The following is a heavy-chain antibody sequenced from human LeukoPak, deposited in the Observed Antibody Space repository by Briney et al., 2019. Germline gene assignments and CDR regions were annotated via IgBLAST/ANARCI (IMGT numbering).Heavy chain of an antibody. Sequence: PGGSLTLSCAASGFTFDDYAMHWVRQAPGKGLEWVSLISGNGSSTYYADSVKGRFTISRDNSKNSLYLQMNSLRTEDTALYYCAKDRGYCSGGSCYYYYYGMDVWGQGATVNVS. J-gene: IGHJ6*02. D-gene: IGHD2-15*01. CDR1: GFTFDDYA. CDR2: ISGNGSST. CDR3: AKDRGYCSGGSCYYYYYGMDV. V-gene: IGHV3-43*02.